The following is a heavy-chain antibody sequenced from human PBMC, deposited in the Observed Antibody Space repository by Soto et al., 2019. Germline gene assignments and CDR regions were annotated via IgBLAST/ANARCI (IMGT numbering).Heavy chain of an antibody. CDR1: GGSISSGGYS. V-gene: IGHV4-30-2*01. J-gene: IGHJ6*02. CDR2: IYHSGST. CDR3: ARGQYYYYGMDV. Sequence: SETLSLTCAVSGGSISSGGYSWSWIRQPPGKGLEWIGYIYHSGSTYYNPSLKSRVTISLDRSKNQFSLKLSSVTAADTAVYYCARGQYYYYGMDVWGQGTTVTVSS.